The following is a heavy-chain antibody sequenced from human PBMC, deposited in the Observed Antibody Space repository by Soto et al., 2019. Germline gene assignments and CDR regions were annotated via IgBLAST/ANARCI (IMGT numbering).Heavy chain of an antibody. CDR3: ARDRAAAGTRFDY. CDR2: IIPILGIA. V-gene: IGHV1-69*04. Sequence: SVKVSCKASGGTFSSYTISWVRQAPGQGLEWMGRIIPILGIANYAQKFQGRVTITADKSTSTAYMELSSLRSEDTAVYYCARDRAAAGTRFDYWGQGTLVTVSS. CDR1: GGTFSSYT. D-gene: IGHD6-13*01. J-gene: IGHJ4*02.